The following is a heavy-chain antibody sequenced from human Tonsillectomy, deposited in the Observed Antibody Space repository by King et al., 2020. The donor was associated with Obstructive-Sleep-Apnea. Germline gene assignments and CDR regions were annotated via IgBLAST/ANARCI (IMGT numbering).Heavy chain of an antibody. CDR3: ATYGIVGPINYFDY. Sequence: VQLVESGAEVKKPGASVKVSCKASGYTFTGYYMHWVRQAPGQGLEWMGWVNPNSGGINYAQKFQGRVTMTRDTSISTAYMELSRLTSDDTAVYYCATYGIVGPINYFDYWGQGTLVTVSS. V-gene: IGHV1-2*02. CDR2: VNPNSGGI. J-gene: IGHJ4*02. CDR1: GYTFTGYY. D-gene: IGHD1-26*01.